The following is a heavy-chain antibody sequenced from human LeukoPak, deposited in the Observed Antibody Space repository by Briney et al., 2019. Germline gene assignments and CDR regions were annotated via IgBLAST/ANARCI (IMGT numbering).Heavy chain of an antibody. V-gene: IGHV3-7*01. Sequence: GGSLRLSCAASGFTFSSYWMSWVRQAPGKGLEGVANIKQDGSEKYYVDSVKGRFTISRDNAKNSLYLHLNSLRAEDTAVYYCARERYNWNYAFDYWGQGTLVTVSS. J-gene: IGHJ4*02. CDR2: IKQDGSEK. CDR1: GFTFSSYW. D-gene: IGHD1-7*01. CDR3: ARERYNWNYAFDY.